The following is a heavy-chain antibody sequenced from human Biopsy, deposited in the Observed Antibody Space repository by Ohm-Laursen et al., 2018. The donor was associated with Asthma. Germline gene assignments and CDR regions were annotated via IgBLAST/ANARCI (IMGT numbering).Heavy chain of an antibody. CDR1: GDSFSNYA. D-gene: IGHD2-21*01. V-gene: IGHV1-69*13. CDR2: LIPVLGTP. J-gene: IGHJ4*02. CDR3: ARVIQGELYCGGDCYSGFDY. Sequence: SVKVSCKASGDSFSNYAISWVRQAPGQGLEWMGGLIPVLGTPDHAQMFEGRVTITADESTSTAYMELSSLSSEDTAVYYCARVIQGELYCGGDCYSGFDYWGQGTLVTVSS.